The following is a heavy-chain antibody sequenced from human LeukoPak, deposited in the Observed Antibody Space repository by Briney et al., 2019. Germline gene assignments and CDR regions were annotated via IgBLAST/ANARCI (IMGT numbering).Heavy chain of an antibody. CDR3: ARVEAAGTLVY. D-gene: IGHD6-13*01. J-gene: IGHJ4*02. CDR1: GYTFTSYY. Sequence: PRASVKVSCKASGYTFTSYYMHWVRQAPGQGLEWMGIINPSGGSTSYAQKFQGRVTMTGDTSTSTVYMELSSLRSEDTAVYYCARVEAAGTLVYWGQGTLVTVSS. V-gene: IGHV1-46*01. CDR2: INPSGGST.